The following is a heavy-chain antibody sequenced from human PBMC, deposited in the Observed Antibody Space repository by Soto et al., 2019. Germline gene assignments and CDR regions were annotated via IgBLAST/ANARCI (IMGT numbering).Heavy chain of an antibody. V-gene: IGHV4-4*02. Sequence: SETLSLTCAVSGVFISSINLFSCLLQAPVKGLEWIGEIYHSGSTNYNPSLKSRVTISVDKSKNQFSLKLSSVTAADTAVYYCASSKYYDILTGLNWFDPWGQGTLVTVSS. CDR2: IYHSGST. J-gene: IGHJ5*02. CDR1: GVFISSINL. CDR3: ASSKYYDILTGLNWFDP. D-gene: IGHD3-9*01.